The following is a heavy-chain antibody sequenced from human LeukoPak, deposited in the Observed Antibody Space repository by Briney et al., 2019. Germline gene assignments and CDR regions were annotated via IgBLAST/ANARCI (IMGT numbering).Heavy chain of an antibody. J-gene: IGHJ4*02. CDR3: ARERSSIAAQWYYFDY. CDR1: GYTFTSYY. D-gene: IGHD6-6*01. Sequence: ASVKVSCKASGYTFTSYYMHWVRQAPGQGFEWMGIINPSGGSTSYAQKFQGRVTMTRDTSTSTVYMELSSLRSEDTAVYYCARERSSIAAQWYYFDYWGQGTLVTVSS. CDR2: INPSGGST. V-gene: IGHV1-46*01.